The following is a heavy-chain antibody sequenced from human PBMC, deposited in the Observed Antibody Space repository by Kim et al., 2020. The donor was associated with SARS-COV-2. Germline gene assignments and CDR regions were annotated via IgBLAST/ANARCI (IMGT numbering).Heavy chain of an antibody. CDR3: AKDYGDYADYYYGMDV. V-gene: IGHV3-9*01. CDR1: EFTFDDYA. D-gene: IGHD4-17*01. J-gene: IGHJ6*02. Sequence: GGSLRLSCAASEFTFDDYAMHWVRQAPGKGLEWVSGISWNSGSIGYADSVKGRFTISRDNAKNSLYLQMNSLRAEDTALYYCAKDYGDYADYYYGMDVWGQGTTVTVSS. CDR2: ISWNSGSI.